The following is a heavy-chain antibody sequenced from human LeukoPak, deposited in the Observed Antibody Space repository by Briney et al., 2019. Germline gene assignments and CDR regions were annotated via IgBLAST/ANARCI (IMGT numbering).Heavy chain of an antibody. CDR3: ARVKLAYCGGDCYSSYWYFDL. J-gene: IGHJ2*01. CDR1: GFTFSSYS. V-gene: IGHV3-21*01. D-gene: IGHD2-21*02. CDR2: ISSSSSYI. Sequence: PGRSLRLSCAASGFTFSSYSMNWVRQAPGKGLEWVSSISSSSSYIYYTDSVKGRFTISRDNAKNSLYLQMNSLRAEDTAVYYCARVKLAYCGGDCYSSYWYFDLWGRGTLVTVSS.